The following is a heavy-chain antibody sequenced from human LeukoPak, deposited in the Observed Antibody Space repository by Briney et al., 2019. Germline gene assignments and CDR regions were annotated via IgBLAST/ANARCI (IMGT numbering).Heavy chain of an antibody. CDR1: SVSISSSSYY. J-gene: IGHJ6*03. Sequence: NPSETLSLTCTVSSVSISSSSYYWGRIRQPPGKGLEWIGSISYSGTTYYNPSLNSRVTISVDTTNNQSSLRLSSVPAADTAVYYCASLPFYYGSGNYYYYYMDVWGKGTTVTVSS. V-gene: IGHV4-39*01. D-gene: IGHD3-10*01. CDR2: ISYSGTT. CDR3: ASLPFYYGSGNYYYYYMDV.